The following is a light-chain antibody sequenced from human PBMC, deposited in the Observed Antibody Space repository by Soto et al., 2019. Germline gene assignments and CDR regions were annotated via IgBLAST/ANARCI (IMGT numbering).Light chain of an antibody. CDR2: GAT. J-gene: IGKJ5*01. CDR3: QQYNDWPPIT. V-gene: IGKV3-15*01. Sequence: EIVMTQSPATLSVSPGERANLSCRASQSVTSNLAWKQQKPGQAPRLLIYGATTRATGITARISGNGSGTQFTLSIISLQFEDFAIYYCQQYNDWPPITFGQGTRLEIK. CDR1: QSVTSN.